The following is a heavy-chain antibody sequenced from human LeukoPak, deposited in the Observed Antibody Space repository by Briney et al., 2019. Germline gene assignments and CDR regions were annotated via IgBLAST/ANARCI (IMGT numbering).Heavy chain of an antibody. Sequence: GGSLRLSCAASGFTFSSYGMHWVRQAPGKGLEWVAVISYDGSNKYYADSVKGRFTISRDNSKNTLYLQMNSLRAEDTAVYYCAKDVGYRAAAAGFDYWGQGTLVTVSS. D-gene: IGHD6-13*01. V-gene: IGHV3-30*18. CDR1: GFTFSSYG. CDR2: ISYDGSNK. CDR3: AKDVGYRAAAAGFDY. J-gene: IGHJ4*02.